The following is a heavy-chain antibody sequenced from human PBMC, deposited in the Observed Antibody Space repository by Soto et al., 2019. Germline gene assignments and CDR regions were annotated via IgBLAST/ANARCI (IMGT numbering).Heavy chain of an antibody. V-gene: IGHV3-23*01. D-gene: IGHD6-19*01. CDR2: ISGSGGST. J-gene: IGHJ4*02. Sequence: EVQLLESGGGLVQPGGSLRLSCAASGFTFSTYGMSWVRQAPGKGLEWVSAISGSGGSTYYADSVKGRFTISRDNSKNTLYLQMNSLRAEDTAVYSGAKHSTGWYGGGDYWGQGTLVTVSS. CDR1: GFTFSTYG. CDR3: AKHSTGWYGGGDY.